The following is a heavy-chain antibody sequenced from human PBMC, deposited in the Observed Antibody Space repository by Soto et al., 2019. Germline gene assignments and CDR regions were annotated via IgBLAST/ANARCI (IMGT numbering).Heavy chain of an antibody. Sequence: ASVKVSCKASGGTFSSYAISWGRQAPGQGLEWMGGIIPIFGTANYAQKFPGRVTITADDSTRTAYMDLGSLRSEDTAVYSRQPLRYGSGSHYTQYSYFYISVWGHVTPATVSS. V-gene: IGHV1-69*13. CDR1: GGTFSSYA. D-gene: IGHD3-10*01. CDR3: QPLRYGSGSHYTQYSYFYISV. CDR2: IIPIFGTA. J-gene: IGHJ6*02.